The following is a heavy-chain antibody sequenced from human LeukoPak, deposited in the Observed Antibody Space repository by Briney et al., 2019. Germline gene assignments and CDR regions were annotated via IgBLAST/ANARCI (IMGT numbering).Heavy chain of an antibody. Sequence: GGSLRLSCVGSGFNLGSHDMIWVRQAPGKGLEWVSDIGGRDTRINYADSVKGRFTISRGNSKNTVYLQMSSLRVEDTAIYYCAREGQYCSSSVCQFDYWGQGTLVTVSS. D-gene: IGHD2-2*01. CDR1: GFNLGSHD. CDR3: AREGQYCSSSVCQFDY. J-gene: IGHJ4*02. CDR2: IGGRDTRI. V-gene: IGHV3-23*01.